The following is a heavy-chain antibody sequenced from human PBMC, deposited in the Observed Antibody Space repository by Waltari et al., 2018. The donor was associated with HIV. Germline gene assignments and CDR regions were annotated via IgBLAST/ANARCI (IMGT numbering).Heavy chain of an antibody. CDR2: INSDGSST. J-gene: IGHJ4*02. CDR3: ARTFTVATISPLLH. V-gene: IGHV3-74*01. Sequence: EVQLVESGGGLVQPGGSLRLSCAASGFTFSSYWMHWVRQVPGKGLVWVSRINSDGSSTTYADSVKGRFTISRDNAKSTLYLQMNSLRDEDTAFYYCARTFTVATISPLLHWGQGTLVTVSS. CDR1: GFTFSSYW. D-gene: IGHD5-12*01.